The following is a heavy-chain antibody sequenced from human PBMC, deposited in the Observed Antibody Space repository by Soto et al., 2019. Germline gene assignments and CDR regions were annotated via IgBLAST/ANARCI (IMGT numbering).Heavy chain of an antibody. CDR3: ARGRGLGYDILRYYFDY. CDR2: INHSGST. Sequence: QVQLQQWGAGLLKPSETLSLTCAVYGGSFSGYYWSWIRQPPGKGLEWIGEINHSGSTNYNPSLKSRVTISVDTSKNQFSLKLSSVTAADTAVYYCARGRGLGYDILRYYFDYWGQGTLVTVSS. CDR1: GGSFSGYY. J-gene: IGHJ4*02. D-gene: IGHD3-9*01. V-gene: IGHV4-34*01.